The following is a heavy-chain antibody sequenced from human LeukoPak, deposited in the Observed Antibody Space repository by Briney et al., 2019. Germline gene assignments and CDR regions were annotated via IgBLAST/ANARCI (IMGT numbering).Heavy chain of an antibody. Sequence: ASVKVSCKASGYTFTSSDINWVRQTTEQGLEWMGWMNPNTDKTGFARNFQGRVTMTKNISISTADMEVTSLTYEDTAIYYCARGRPGLASAGIYDFWGQGTLITVSS. CDR3: ARGRPGLASAGIYDF. CDR2: MNPNTDKT. D-gene: IGHD6-13*01. CDR1: GYTFTSSD. V-gene: IGHV1-8*01. J-gene: IGHJ4*02.